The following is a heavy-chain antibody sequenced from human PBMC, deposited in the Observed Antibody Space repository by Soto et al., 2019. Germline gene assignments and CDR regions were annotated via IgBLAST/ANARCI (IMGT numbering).Heavy chain of an antibody. CDR3: VRYDRINMKPYSPEGFHI. J-gene: IGHJ3*02. D-gene: IGHD3-3*02. CDR1: GDSISSSNSH. V-gene: IGHV4-39*01. CDR2: VYYGGAIFYSGNI. Sequence: SSETLSLTCTVPGDSISSSNSHWGWTRQPPGKGLEYIGSVYYGGAIFYSGNIYYNPSLKSRVTISVDTSKNQFSLRLSSVTAADTGVYYCVRYDRINMKPYSPEGFHIWGQGTMVTVSS.